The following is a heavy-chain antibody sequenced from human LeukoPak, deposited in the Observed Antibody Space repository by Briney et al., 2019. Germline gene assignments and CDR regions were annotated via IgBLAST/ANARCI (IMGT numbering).Heavy chain of an antibody. CDR1: GFTFSSYG. D-gene: IGHD3-10*01. J-gene: IGHJ4*02. CDR2: IRYDGSNK. V-gene: IGHV3-30*02. CDR3: AKPRAFHYYGSGSYFDPPFDY. Sequence: PGGSLRLSCAASGFTFSSYGIHWVRQAPGKGLEWVAFIRYDGSNKYYTDSVKGRFTISRDNSKNTLYLQMNSLRAEDTAVYYCAKPRAFHYYGSGSYFDPPFDYWGQGTLVTVSS.